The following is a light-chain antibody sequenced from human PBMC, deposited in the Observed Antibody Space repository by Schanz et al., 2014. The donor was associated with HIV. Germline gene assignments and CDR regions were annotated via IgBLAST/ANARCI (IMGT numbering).Light chain of an antibody. J-gene: IGLJ3*02. CDR1: SSDVGGYNY. CDR2: DVS. CDR3: QSYDSGPSGWV. Sequence: QSALTQPRSVSGSPGQSVAISCTGTSSDVGGYNYVSWYQQHPGKAPKLMIYDVSNRPSGVSNRFSGSKSGNTASLTISGLQAEDEGDYYCQSYDSGPSGWVFGGGTKLTVL. V-gene: IGLV2-11*01.